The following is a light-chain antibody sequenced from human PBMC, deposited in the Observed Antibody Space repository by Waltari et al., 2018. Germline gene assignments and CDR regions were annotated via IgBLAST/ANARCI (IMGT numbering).Light chain of an antibody. CDR2: GAS. V-gene: IGKV3-15*01. Sequence: EIVMTQSPATLSVSPVERATLPCRASQSVSSNLAWYQQQPGQAPRLLIYGASTRATGIPARFSGSGSGTEFTLTISSLQSEDFAVYYCQQYNNWPPVTFGGGTKVEIK. J-gene: IGKJ4*01. CDR1: QSVSSN. CDR3: QQYNNWPPVT.